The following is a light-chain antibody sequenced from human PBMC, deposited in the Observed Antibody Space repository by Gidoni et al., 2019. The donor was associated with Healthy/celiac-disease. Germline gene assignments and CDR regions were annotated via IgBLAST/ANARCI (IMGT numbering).Light chain of an antibody. CDR2: EVS. J-gene: IGLJ2*01. CDR1: SSDVGGYNY. CDR3: SSYTSSGVV. V-gene: IGLV2-14*01. Sequence: QSALTQPASVSGSPGQSFTISCTGTSSDVGGYNYVSWYQQHPGKAPKLMIYEVSNRPSGVSNRFSGSKSGNTASLTISGLQAEDEADYYCSSYTSSGVVFGGGTKLTVL.